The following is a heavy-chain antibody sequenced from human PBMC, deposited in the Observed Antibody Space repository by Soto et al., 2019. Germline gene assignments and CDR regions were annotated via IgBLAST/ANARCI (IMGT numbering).Heavy chain of an antibody. J-gene: IGHJ6*02. CDR3: VKGVYGDYPEVYYYGMDV. CDR1: GFTFSSYA. Sequence: GGSLRLSCSASGFTFSSYAMHWVRQAPGKGLEYVSAISSNGGSTYYADSVKGRFTISRDNSKNTLYLQMSSLRAGDTAVYYCVKGVYGDYPEVYYYGMDVWGQGTTVTVSS. D-gene: IGHD4-17*01. CDR2: ISSNGGST. V-gene: IGHV3-64D*08.